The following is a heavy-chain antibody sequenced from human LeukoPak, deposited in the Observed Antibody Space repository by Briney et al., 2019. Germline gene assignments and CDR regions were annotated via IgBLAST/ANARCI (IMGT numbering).Heavy chain of an antibody. D-gene: IGHD3-10*01. J-gene: IGHJ6*03. Sequence: GGSLRLSCAASVFTFSDYYMSWIRQAPGKGLEWVSYISSSGSTIYYADSVKGRFTISRDNAKNSLYLQMNSLRAEDTAVYYCARDYTGLLWFGELLSSYYYYMDVWGKGTTVTV. CDR1: VFTFSDYY. CDR3: ARDYTGLLWFGELLSSYYYYMDV. CDR2: ISSSGSTI. V-gene: IGHV3-11*01.